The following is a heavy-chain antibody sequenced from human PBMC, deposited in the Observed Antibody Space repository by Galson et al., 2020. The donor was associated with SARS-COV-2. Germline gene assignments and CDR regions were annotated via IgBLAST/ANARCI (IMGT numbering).Heavy chain of an antibody. V-gene: IGHV3-48*02. J-gene: IGHJ4*02. CDR2: ISSSSSI. CDR3: ARGVGAPDY. D-gene: IGHD1-26*01. Sequence: GESLKISCAASGFTFSPYTMNWVRQAPGKGLEWVSSISSSSSIYYADSVKGRFTISRDNAKESLYLQMNSLRDEDTAVYYCARGVGAPDYWGQGTLVTVSS. CDR1: GFTFSPYT.